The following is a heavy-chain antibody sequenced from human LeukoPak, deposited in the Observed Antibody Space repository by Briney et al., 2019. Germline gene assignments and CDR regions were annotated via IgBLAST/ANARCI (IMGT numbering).Heavy chain of an antibody. Sequence: ASVKVSCKASGYTFTSYGISWVRQAPGQGLEWMGWISAYNGNTNYAQKLQGRVTMTTDTSTSTAYMELRSLRSDDTAVYYCARDGGPPQWLVSHYYYYYGMDVWGQGTTVTVSS. CDR3: ARDGGPPQWLVSHYYYYYGMDV. D-gene: IGHD6-19*01. V-gene: IGHV1-18*01. J-gene: IGHJ6*02. CDR2: ISAYNGNT. CDR1: GYTFTSYG.